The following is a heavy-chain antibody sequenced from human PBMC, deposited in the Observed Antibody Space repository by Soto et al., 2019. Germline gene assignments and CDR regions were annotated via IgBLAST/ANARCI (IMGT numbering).Heavy chain of an antibody. CDR2: ISYSGST. CDR1: GGSMSSHY. CDR3: AKDKQQWLVRHFWY. Sequence: SETLSLTCTVSGGSMSSHYWTWLRQPPGKGLEWIGYISYSGSTYYNPSLKSRVTISADTSRNQFSLKLSSVIAADTAVYYCAKDKQQWLVRHFWYWGQGTLVTVSS. V-gene: IGHV4-59*11. J-gene: IGHJ4*02. D-gene: IGHD6-19*01.